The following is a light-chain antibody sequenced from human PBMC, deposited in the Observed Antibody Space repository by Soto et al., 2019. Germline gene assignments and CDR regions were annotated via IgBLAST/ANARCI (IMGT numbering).Light chain of an antibody. Sequence: DIVLTQSPGTLSFSPRERATLSCRASQSVSSNYLAWYQQRPGQTPRLLIYGASTRATGIPARFSGSGSGTEFTLTISSLQSEDFAVYYCQQYNNRPRTFGQGTKVDIK. CDR2: GAS. CDR1: QSVSSN. J-gene: IGKJ1*01. V-gene: IGKV3-15*01. CDR3: QQYNNRPRT.